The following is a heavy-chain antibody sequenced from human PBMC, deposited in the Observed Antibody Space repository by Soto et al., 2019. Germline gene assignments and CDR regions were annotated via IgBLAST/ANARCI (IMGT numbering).Heavy chain of an antibody. V-gene: IGHV4-34*01. CDR1: GGSFSGYY. CDR3: ARRAGYCSGGSCYAASRWFVP. Sequence: QVQLQQWGAGLLKPSETLSLTCAVYGGSFSGYYWSWIRQPPGKGLEWIGEINYSGSTNYNPSLKSRVTISVDTTKNHFSLKLSSVTAADTAVYYCARRAGYCSGGSCYAASRWFVPWGQGTLVTVSS. J-gene: IGHJ5*02. CDR2: INYSGST. D-gene: IGHD2-15*01.